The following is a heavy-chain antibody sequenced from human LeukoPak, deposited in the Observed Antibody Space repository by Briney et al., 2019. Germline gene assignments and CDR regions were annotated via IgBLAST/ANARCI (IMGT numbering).Heavy chain of an antibody. D-gene: IGHD3-9*01. Sequence: GGSLRLSCAASGFTFSSYEMNWVRQAPGKGLEWVSYISSSGSTIYYADSVKGRFTISRDNAKNSLYLQMNSLRAEDTAVYYCARENDILTGYPRNYFDPWGQGTLVTVSS. CDR3: ARENDILTGYPRNYFDP. CDR1: GFTFSSYE. V-gene: IGHV3-48*03. J-gene: IGHJ5*02. CDR2: ISSSGSTI.